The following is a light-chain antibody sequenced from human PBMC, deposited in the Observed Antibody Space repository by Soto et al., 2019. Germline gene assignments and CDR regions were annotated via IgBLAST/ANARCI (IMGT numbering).Light chain of an antibody. CDR2: HAS. CDR3: LQTYITLLT. V-gene: IGKV1-39*01. Sequence: DVLITHSPSSLSASVGDRVTITCRSSQTIDSYLSWYQQKPGKAPILLIFHASTLQSGVPSRFSGSGSGTDFTLTIRSLQPEDFATYYCLQTYITLLTLGGGTKVDIK. CDR1: QTIDSY. J-gene: IGKJ4*01.